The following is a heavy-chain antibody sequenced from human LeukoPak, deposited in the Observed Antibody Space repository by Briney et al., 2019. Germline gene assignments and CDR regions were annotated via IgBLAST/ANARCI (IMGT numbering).Heavy chain of an antibody. J-gene: IGHJ4*02. CDR3: AKDSGSYFSVGYFDH. D-gene: IGHD1-26*01. CDR2: ISGSGGST. Sequence: PGGSLRLSCAASGFTFNYYGMNWVRQAPGKGLEWVSAISGSGGSTYYADSVKGRFTISRDNSKNTLDLQMNSLRAEDTAVYYCAKDSGSYFSVGYFDHWGQGTLVTVSS. V-gene: IGHV3-23*01. CDR1: GFTFNYYG.